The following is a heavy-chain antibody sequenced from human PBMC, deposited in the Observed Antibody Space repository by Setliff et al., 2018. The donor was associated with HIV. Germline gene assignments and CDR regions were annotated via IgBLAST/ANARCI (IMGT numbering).Heavy chain of an antibody. J-gene: IGHJ6*02. D-gene: IGHD6-19*01. CDR3: AGLGSGWSDSYYYAMDI. CDR1: GYTFTTYG. Sequence: ASVKVSCKASGYTFTTYGISWVRQAPGHGLEWMGWISPNFGHTKYAQKFLDRVTMTIDTATSRAYMELRSLRSDDTAVYFCAGLGSGWSDSYYYAMDIWGQGTTVTVSS. V-gene: IGHV1-18*04. CDR2: ISPNFGHT.